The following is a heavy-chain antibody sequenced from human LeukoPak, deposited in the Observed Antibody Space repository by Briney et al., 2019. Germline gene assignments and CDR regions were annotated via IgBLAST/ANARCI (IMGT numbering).Heavy chain of an antibody. D-gene: IGHD2-8*01. V-gene: IGHV3-66*01. CDR3: ARDGVWATFDY. J-gene: IGHJ4*02. Sequence: GGSLVLSCAASGFTISDDYMSWGRQAPGKGLEGVSVIYSGGTTDYADSVKGRFTISRDNSKNTLYLQMNSLRAEDTAVYYCARDGVWATFDYWGQRTLVTVSS. CDR2: IYSGGTT. CDR1: GFTISDDY.